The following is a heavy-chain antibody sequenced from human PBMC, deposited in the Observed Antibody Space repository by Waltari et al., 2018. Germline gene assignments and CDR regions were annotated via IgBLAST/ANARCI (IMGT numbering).Heavy chain of an antibody. J-gene: IGHJ4*02. CDR1: GYSFTSYW. CDR2: IYPGDSDT. CDR3: ARHQATYSSSFDY. V-gene: IGHV5-51*01. D-gene: IGHD6-13*01. Sequence: EVQLVQSGAEVKKPGESLKISCKGSGYSFTSYWIGWVRQMPGKGLEWMEIIYPGDSDTSYSPSFQGQVTISADKSISTAYLQWSSLKASDTAMYYCARHQATYSSSFDYWGQGTLVTVSS.